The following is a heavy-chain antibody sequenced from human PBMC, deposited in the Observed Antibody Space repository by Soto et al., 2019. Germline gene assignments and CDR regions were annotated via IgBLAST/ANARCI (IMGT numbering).Heavy chain of an antibody. J-gene: IGHJ3*02. Sequence: QVQLQESGPGLVKPSETLSLTCTVSGGSISSYYWSWIRQPPGKGLEWIGYIYYSGSTNYNPSLKSRVTISVDTSKNQFSLNLSSVTAADTAVYYCAREAIAAPFRAFDIWGQGTMVTVSS. CDR3: AREAIAAPFRAFDI. CDR1: GGSISSYY. V-gene: IGHV4-59*01. CDR2: IYYSGST. D-gene: IGHD6-6*01.